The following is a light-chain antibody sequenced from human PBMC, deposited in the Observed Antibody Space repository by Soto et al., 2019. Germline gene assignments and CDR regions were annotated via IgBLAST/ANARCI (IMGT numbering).Light chain of an antibody. J-gene: IGKJ5*01. CDR1: QSVENY. Sequence: ETVLTQSPATLSLYPGERATLSCRASQSVENYLAWYQQKPGQAPRVLIYDTFNRATGIPARFSGSGSGTDFTLTISSLEPEDFAIYYCQQRAHWPPITFGQGTRLEMK. CDR2: DTF. V-gene: IGKV3-11*01. CDR3: QQRAHWPPIT.